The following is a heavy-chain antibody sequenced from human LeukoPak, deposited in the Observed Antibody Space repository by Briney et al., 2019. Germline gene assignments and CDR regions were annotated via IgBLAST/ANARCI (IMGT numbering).Heavy chain of an antibody. CDR2: IYTSGST. CDR3: ARELAGYGKLDY. D-gene: IGHD5-12*01. J-gene: IGHJ4*02. CDR1: GGSISSGSYF. V-gene: IGHV4-61*02. Sequence: PSQTLSLTCTVSGGSISSGSYFWSWIRQPAGKGLEWIGRIYTSGSTNYNPSLKSRVTISPDTSKNQFSLKLSSVTAVDTAVYYCARELAGYGKLDYWGQGILVTVSS.